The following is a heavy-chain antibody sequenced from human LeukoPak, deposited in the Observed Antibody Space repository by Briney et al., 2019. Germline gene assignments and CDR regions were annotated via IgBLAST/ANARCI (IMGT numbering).Heavy chain of an antibody. J-gene: IGHJ4*02. CDR1: AYSISSGYY. D-gene: IGHD2-15*01. CDR3: ARTGYCSGGSCYSDY. V-gene: IGHV4-38-2*01. CDR2: IYHSGTT. Sequence: KSSETLSLTCAVSAYSISSGYYWAWSRQPPGQGLEWIGSIYHSGTTYYNPSLKSRVTISVDTSKNQFSLKLSSVTAADTAVYYCARTGYCSGGSCYSDYWGQGTLVTVSS.